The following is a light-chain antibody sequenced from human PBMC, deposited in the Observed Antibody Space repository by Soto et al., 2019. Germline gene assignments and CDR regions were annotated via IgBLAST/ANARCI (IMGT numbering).Light chain of an antibody. CDR2: EVT. CDR1: RSDVGGYNY. J-gene: IGLJ3*02. Sequence: QPVLTQPPSASGSPGQSVTISCTGSRSDVGGYNYVSWYQQYPGKAPKLMIYEVTKRPSGVPDRFSGSKSGNTASLTVSGLQAEDEADYYCSSYTSSSTWVFGGGTKLTVL. CDR3: SSYTSSSTWV. V-gene: IGLV2-8*01.